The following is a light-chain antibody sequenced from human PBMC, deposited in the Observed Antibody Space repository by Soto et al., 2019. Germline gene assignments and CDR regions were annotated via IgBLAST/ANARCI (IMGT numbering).Light chain of an antibody. Sequence: DIVMTQSPDSLAVSLGERATINCKSSQSVLSSSNNKNYFAWYQHKPGQPPKLLIYWASTRESGVPDRFSGSGSGTDFTLTISSLQAEDVAVYYCQQYYSSPLTFGGGTKVEIK. CDR1: QSVLSSSNNKNY. J-gene: IGKJ4*01. V-gene: IGKV4-1*01. CDR2: WAS. CDR3: QQYYSSPLT.